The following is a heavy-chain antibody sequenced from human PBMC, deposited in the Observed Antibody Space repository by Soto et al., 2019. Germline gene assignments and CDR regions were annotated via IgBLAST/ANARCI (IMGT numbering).Heavy chain of an antibody. J-gene: IGHJ4*01. D-gene: IGHD2-8*01. CDR3: ARYCNNSDCRNLVDCDY. CDR1: GGSVSNGMYY. V-gene: IGHV4-61*01. Sequence: SETLSLTCTVSGGSVSNGMYYWSWIRQPPGKGLEWIGNVYFTGTTIYNPSLKSRVTMSVDTYKDQFFLKLTSVTAADTAVYYCARYCNNSDCRNLVDCDYWGRGTLVAVS. CDR2: VYFTGTT.